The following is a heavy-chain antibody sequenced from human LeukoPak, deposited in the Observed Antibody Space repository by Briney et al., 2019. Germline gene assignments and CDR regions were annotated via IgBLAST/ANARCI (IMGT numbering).Heavy chain of an antibody. D-gene: IGHD5-24*01. J-gene: IGHJ5*02. V-gene: IGHV3-23*01. CDR1: VFTYRTYA. Sequence: GGSVRLSCAVSVFTYRTYAMSWVREAPGKGLEWVSTISAHCGSTYYAGSVKVRFTISRDNTNNTVYPPMNSLRAEDTAVVYCAKGGWLSGRGYDSWGQGALVTVSS. CDR2: ISAHCGST. CDR3: AKGGWLSGRGYDS.